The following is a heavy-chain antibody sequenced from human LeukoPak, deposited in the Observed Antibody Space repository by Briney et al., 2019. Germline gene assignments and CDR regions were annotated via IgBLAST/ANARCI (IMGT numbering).Heavy chain of an antibody. Sequence: ASVKVSCKASGYTFTGYYIHWVRQAPGQGREWMGWINPNSGGTNYAQKFQGRVTMTRDTSISTAYMELSRLRSDDTAVYYCARDNLGGWFDPWGQGTLVTVSS. D-gene: IGHD1-20*01. CDR1: GYTFTGYY. J-gene: IGHJ5*02. CDR2: INPNSGGT. CDR3: ARDNLGGWFDP. V-gene: IGHV1-2*02.